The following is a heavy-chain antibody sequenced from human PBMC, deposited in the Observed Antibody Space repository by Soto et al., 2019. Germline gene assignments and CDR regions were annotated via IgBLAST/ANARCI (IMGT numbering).Heavy chain of an antibody. CDR1: GFTFSSYG. CDR2: VSDDGSNK. D-gene: IGHD7-27*01. Sequence: QVQLVESGGGVVQPGRSLRLSCAASGFTFSSYGMHWVRQAPGKGLEWVAVVSDDGSNKYYAGSVKGRFTISRDNSKNTLYLQMNSLRAEDTAVYYCAKDLLGPGRAYGMDVWGQGTTVTVSS. V-gene: IGHV3-30*18. CDR3: AKDLLGPGRAYGMDV. J-gene: IGHJ6*02.